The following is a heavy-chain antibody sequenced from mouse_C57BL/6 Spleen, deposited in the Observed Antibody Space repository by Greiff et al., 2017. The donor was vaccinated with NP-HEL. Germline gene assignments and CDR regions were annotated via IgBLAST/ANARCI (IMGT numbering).Heavy chain of an antibody. CDR1: GYTFPSYW. Sequence: VQLPPPGAELVKPGASVKMSCKASGYTFPSYWITWVKQRPGHGLEWIGDIYPGSGSPNYNEKFKSKATLTVDTSSSTAYMQLSRLTSEDSAVYYCARWGSPPMDYWGQGTSVTVSS. CDR3: ARWGSPPMDY. V-gene: IGHV1-55*01. J-gene: IGHJ4*01. CDR2: IYPGSGSP. D-gene: IGHD6-2*01.